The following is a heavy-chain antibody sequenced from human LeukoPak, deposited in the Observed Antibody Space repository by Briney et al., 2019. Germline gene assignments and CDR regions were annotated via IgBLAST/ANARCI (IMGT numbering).Heavy chain of an antibody. CDR2: ISAYNGNT. CDR1: GGTFSSYA. V-gene: IGHV1-18*01. D-gene: IGHD3-22*01. J-gene: IGHJ6*02. CDR3: ARYYYDSSGYSLVLGYYYGMDV. Sequence: ASVKVSCKASGGTFSSYAISWVRQAPGQGLEWMGWISAYNGNTNYAQKLQGRVTMTTDTSTSTAYMELRSLRSDDTAVYYCARYYYDSSGYSLVLGYYYGMDVWGQGTTVTVSS.